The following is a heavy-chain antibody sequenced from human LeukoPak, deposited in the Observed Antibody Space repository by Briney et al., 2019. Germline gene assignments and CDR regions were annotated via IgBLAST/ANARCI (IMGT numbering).Heavy chain of an antibody. D-gene: IGHD1-7*01. CDR3: ASESGTTNGGLDY. CDR2: TYPGGSP. Sequence: GGSLRLSCAASGFTVSGSYMSWVRQTPGKGLEWVSVTYPGGSPYYADSMKGRFTLSRDNSKNTVSLQMNSLRAEDTAVYYCASESGTTNGGLDYWGQGTLVTVSS. J-gene: IGHJ4*02. V-gene: IGHV3-53*01. CDR1: GFTVSGSY.